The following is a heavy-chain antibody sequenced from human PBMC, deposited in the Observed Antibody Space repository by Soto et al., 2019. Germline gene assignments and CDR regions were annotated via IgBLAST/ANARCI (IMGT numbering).Heavy chain of an antibody. Sequence: EVQLLESGGGLVQPGGSLRLSCAASGFTLSNNDRTWVRQAPGEGLEWVSSISGSNGRTYYADSVQGRFTIFRDNSKNTLYLQMTSLSVVDTAVYYCAKYYYASGSNWFDPWGRGTLVTVSS. CDR2: ISGSNGRT. J-gene: IGHJ5*02. CDR1: GFTLSNND. D-gene: IGHD3-10*01. V-gene: IGHV3-23*01. CDR3: AKYYYASGSNWFDP.